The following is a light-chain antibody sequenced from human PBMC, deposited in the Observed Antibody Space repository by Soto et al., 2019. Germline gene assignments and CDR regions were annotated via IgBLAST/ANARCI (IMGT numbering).Light chain of an antibody. J-gene: IGKJ5*01. CDR2: DAS. CDR3: QVRTNWSIA. CDR1: QSVSSN. Sequence: ELVITHSPATLSVSPGERATLSCRASQSVSSNLAWYQQKPGQAPRLLIYDASNRATGIPARFSGTGSGTDFTLTINNLEPEDFAVYYCQVRTNWSIAFGRGTRLEIK. V-gene: IGKV3-11*01.